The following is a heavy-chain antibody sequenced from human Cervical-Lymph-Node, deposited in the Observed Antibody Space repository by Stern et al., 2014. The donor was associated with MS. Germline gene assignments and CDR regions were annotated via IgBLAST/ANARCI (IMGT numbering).Heavy chain of an antibody. CDR2: IYYSGST. V-gene: IGHV4-59*01. CDR1: GGSISGYD. CDR3: ARSRDAYSPLAY. Sequence: MQLVESGPGLVKPSETLSLTCTVSGGSISGYDCSWIRQTPGKGLEWIGHIYYSGSTNYIPSLKSRVSISIDTPKNQFSLKLSSVTAADTAVYYCARSRDAYSPLAYWGQGALVTVSS. D-gene: IGHD5-24*01. J-gene: IGHJ4*02.